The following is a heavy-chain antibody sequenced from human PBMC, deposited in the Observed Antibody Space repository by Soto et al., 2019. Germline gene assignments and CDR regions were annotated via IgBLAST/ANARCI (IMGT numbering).Heavy chain of an antibody. CDR2: IIPILGIA. CDR1: GGTFSSYT. V-gene: IGHV1-69*08. CDR3: ARDRTEGYFDY. Sequence: QVQLVQSGAEVKKPGSSVKVSCKASGGTFSSYTISWVRQAPGQGLEWMGRIIPILGIANYAQKFQGRVTITADKSTSTAYMELSSLRSEDTAVDYCARDRTEGYFDYWGQGTLVTVSS. J-gene: IGHJ4*02.